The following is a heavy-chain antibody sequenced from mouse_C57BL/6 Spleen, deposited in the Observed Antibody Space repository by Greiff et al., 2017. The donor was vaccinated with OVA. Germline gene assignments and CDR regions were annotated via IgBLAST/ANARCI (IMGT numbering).Heavy chain of an antibody. CDR2: IDPEDGET. D-gene: IGHD1-1*01. CDR3: ARQRYGSSWNFDD. V-gene: IGHV14-2*01. J-gene: IGHJ2*01. CDR1: GFNIKDYY. Sequence: VQLKESGAELVKPGASVKLSCTASGFNIKDYYMHWVKQRTEQGLEWIGRIDPEDGETKYAPKFQGKATITADTSSKTAYLQLSSLTSEDTAVYYCARQRYGSSWNFDDCGQGTTLTVSS.